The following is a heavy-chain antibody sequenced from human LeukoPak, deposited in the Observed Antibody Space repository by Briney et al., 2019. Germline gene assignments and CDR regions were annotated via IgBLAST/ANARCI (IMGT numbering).Heavy chain of an antibody. V-gene: IGHV4-30-4*01. J-gene: IGHJ4*02. CDR2: IYYSGST. Sequence: SETLSLTCTVSGGSISSGDYYWSWIRQPPGNGLEWIGYIYYSGSTYYNPSLKSRVTISVDTSKNQFSLKLSSVTAADTAVYYCAREGPLEGATTNYFDYWGQGTLVTVSS. CDR1: GGSISSGDYY. CDR3: AREGPLEGATTNYFDY. D-gene: IGHD5-12*01.